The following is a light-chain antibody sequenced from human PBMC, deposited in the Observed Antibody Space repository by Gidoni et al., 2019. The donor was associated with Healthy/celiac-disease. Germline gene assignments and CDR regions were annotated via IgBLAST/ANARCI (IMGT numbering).Light chain of an antibody. V-gene: IGKV2-28*01. CDR3: MQALQTPLT. J-gene: IGKJ2*01. CDR2: LGS. Sequence: DIVMTQSPLSLSVTPGEPASISCRSSQSLLHSSGYNYVDWYLQKPEQSPQLLIYLGSNRASGVPDRFSASGSGTDFTLKISRVEAEEVGVYDCMQALQTPLTFGQGTKLEIK. CDR1: QSLLHSSGYNY.